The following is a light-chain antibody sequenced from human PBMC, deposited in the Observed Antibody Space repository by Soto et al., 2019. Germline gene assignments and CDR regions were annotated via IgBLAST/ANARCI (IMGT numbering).Light chain of an antibody. CDR2: DVS. J-gene: IGLJ2*01. Sequence: QSVLTQPRSVSGSPGQSVTISCTGTSSDVGGYNYVSWYQQHLGKAPKLMIYDVSKRPSGVPDRFSGSKSGNTASLTISGLQAEDEADYYCCSYAGSYTLRVFGGGTKLTVL. CDR3: CSYAGSYTLRV. V-gene: IGLV2-11*01. CDR1: SSDVGGYNY.